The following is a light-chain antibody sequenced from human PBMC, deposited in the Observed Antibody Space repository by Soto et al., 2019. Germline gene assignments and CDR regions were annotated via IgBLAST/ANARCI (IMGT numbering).Light chain of an antibody. CDR1: SSDVVGYNL. Sequence: QSVLTQPASVSGSPGQSITISCTGTSSDVVGYNLVSWYQQHPGKAPKLIIYEGAKRPSGLSNRFSGSKSGNTASLTISGLQAEDEADYYCCSYAGSSPLEVFGAGTKLTVL. CDR3: CSYAGSSPLEV. CDR2: EGA. J-gene: IGLJ2*01. V-gene: IGLV2-23*01.